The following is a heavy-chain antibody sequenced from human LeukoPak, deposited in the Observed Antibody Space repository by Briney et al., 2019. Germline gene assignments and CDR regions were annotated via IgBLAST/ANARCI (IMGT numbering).Heavy chain of an antibody. V-gene: IGHV4-39*01. Sequence: SETLSLTCTVSGGSISISNYYCGWIRQPPGRGLEWIGSISYSGTYHNPSLKSRLTISVDTSKNHFSLNLRSVTAADTAVYYCARRTSNPVGAIDYWGQGTLVTVSS. CDR1: GGSISISNYY. D-gene: IGHD1-26*01. CDR2: ISYSGT. CDR3: ARRTSNPVGAIDY. J-gene: IGHJ4*02.